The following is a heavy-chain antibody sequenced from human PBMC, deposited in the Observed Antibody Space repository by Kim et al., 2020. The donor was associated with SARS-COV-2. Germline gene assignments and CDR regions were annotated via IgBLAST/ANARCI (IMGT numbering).Heavy chain of an antibody. CDR3: ARANIPAGYLFDY. J-gene: IGHJ4*02. CDR1: GGSVSSGSYY. Sequence: SETLSLTCTVSGGSVSSGSYYWSWIRQPPGKGLEWIGYIYYSGATNYNPSLKSRVTISIDTSKNQFSLKLSSVTAADTAMYYCARANIPAGYLFDYWGQGTLVTVSS. CDR2: IYYSGAT. V-gene: IGHV4-61*01. D-gene: IGHD5-18*01.